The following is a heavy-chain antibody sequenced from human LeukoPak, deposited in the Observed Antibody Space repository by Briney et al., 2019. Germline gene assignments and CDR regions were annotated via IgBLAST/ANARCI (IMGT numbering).Heavy chain of an antibody. D-gene: IGHD5-18*01. CDR3: ARGWDTGYSYYGMDV. J-gene: IGHJ6*02. V-gene: IGHV4-59*01. CDR1: GGSISSYY. CDR2: IYHSGTT. Sequence: SETLSLTCTVSGGSISSYYWSWIRQPPGKRLEWIGYIYHSGTTTYSPSLKSRVTISVDTSNSQFSLELSSVTAADTAVYYCARGWDTGYSYYGMDVWGQGTTVTVSS.